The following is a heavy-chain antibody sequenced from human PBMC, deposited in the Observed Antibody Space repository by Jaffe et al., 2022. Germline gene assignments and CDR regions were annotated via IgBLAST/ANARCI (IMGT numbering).Heavy chain of an antibody. Sequence: QITLKESGPTLVKPTQTLTLTCTFSGFSLSTSGVGVGWIRQPPGKALEWLALIYWDDDKRYSPSLKSRLTITKDTSKNQVVLTMTNMDPVDTATYYCAHIMDIVVVVAATEYAFDIWGQGTMVTVSS. V-gene: IGHV2-5*02. CDR1: GFSLSTSGVG. CDR3: AHIMDIVVVVAATEYAFDI. D-gene: IGHD2-15*01. CDR2: IYWDDDK. J-gene: IGHJ3*02.